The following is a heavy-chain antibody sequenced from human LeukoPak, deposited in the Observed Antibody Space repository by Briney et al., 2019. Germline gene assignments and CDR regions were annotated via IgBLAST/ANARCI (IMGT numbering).Heavy chain of an antibody. CDR2: ISGSGGST. D-gene: IGHD2-15*01. CDR1: GFTFSSYA. CDR3: AKVVVAATDAFDI. J-gene: IGHJ3*02. Sequence: GGSLRLSCAASGFTFSSYAMSWVRQAPGKGVEWVSAISGSGGSTYYADSVKGRFTISRDNSKNTLYLQMNSLRAEDTAVYYCAKVVVAATDAFDIWGQGTMVTVSS. V-gene: IGHV3-23*01.